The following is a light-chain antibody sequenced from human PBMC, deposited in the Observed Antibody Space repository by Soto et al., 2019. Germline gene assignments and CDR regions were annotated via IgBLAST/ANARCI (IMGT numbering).Light chain of an antibody. CDR1: QSISSY. J-gene: IGKJ3*01. CDR2: AAS. V-gene: IGKV1-39*01. Sequence: DIQMTQSPSSLSASVGDRVTITCRASQSISSYLNWYQQKPGKAPKLLIYAASILQSGVPSRFSGSGSGTDFTLTISSLQPEDFATYYCQQSYSTPLLTFGPGTKADNK. CDR3: QQSYSTPLLT.